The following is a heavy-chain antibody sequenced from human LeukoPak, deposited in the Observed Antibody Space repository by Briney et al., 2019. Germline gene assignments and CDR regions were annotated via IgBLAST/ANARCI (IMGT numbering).Heavy chain of an antibody. CDR1: GFTFSNYG. V-gene: IGHV3-30*03. D-gene: IGHD6-25*01. J-gene: IGHJ4*02. CDR3: ARSYRSGWHYFDY. CDR2: ISNDGSNK. Sequence: PGGSLRLSCAASGFTFSNYGLHWVRQAPGQGLEWVAVISNDGSNKYYADSVKGRFTISRDISKNTLYLQMNSLRAEDTAVYYCARSYRSGWHYFDYWGQGTLVTVSS.